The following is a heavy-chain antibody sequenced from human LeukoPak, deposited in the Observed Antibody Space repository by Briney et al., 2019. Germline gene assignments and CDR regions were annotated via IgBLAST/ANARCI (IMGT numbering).Heavy chain of an antibody. J-gene: IGHJ4*02. D-gene: IGHD3-9*01. CDR1: GFTSSSYS. Sequence: NPGGSLRLSCAASGFTSSSYSMNWVRQAPGKGLEWVSSISSSSSYIYYADSVKGRFTISRDNAKNSLYLQMNSLRAEDTAVYYCARDKYDILTGYPGYSFDYWGQGTLVTVSS. CDR2: ISSSSSYI. V-gene: IGHV3-21*01. CDR3: ARDKYDILTGYPGYSFDY.